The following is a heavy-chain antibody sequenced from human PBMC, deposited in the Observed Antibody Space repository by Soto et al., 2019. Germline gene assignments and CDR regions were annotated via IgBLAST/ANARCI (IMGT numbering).Heavy chain of an antibody. V-gene: IGHV4-34*01. Sequence: SETLSLTCAVYGGSFSGYYWSWIRQPPGKGLEWIGEINHSGSTNYNPSLKSRVTISVDTSKNQFSLKLSSVTAADTAVYYCARGNSGYDRSYYYYYMDVWGKGTTVTVSS. CDR1: GGSFSGYY. CDR3: ARGNSGYDRSYYYYYMDV. CDR2: INHSGST. J-gene: IGHJ6*03. D-gene: IGHD5-12*01.